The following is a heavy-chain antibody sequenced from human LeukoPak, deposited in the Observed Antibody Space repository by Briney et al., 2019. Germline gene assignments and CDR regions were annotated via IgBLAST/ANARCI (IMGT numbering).Heavy chain of an antibody. V-gene: IGHV4-59*01. CDR2: IYYSGST. D-gene: IGHD3-10*01. J-gene: IGHJ4*02. CDR1: GGSISSYY. Sequence: SETLSLTCTVSGGSISSYYWSWIRQPPGKGLEWIGYIYYSGSTNYNPSLKSRVTISVDTSKNQFSLKLSSVTAADTAVYYCAGITMVRGVIYDYWGQGTLVTVSS. CDR3: AGITMVRGVIYDY.